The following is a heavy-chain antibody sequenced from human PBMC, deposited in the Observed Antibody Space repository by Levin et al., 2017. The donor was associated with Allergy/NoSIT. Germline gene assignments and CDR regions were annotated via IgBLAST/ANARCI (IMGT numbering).Heavy chain of an antibody. CDR1: GFTFGSYW. Sequence: GGSLRLSCAASGFTFGSYWMHWVRQAPGKGLVWVSQINSDGSRTTYADPVKGRFTMSRDNAKNTLYLQMNSLRAEDTAVYYCASNILVYGSRSYLDSAWGQGTLVTVSS. CDR3: ASNILVYGSRSYLDSA. J-gene: IGHJ5*02. D-gene: IGHD3-10*01. CDR2: INSDGSRT. V-gene: IGHV3-74*03.